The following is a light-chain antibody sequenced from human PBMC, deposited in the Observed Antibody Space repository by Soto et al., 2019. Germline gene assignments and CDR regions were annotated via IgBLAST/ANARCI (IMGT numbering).Light chain of an antibody. Sequence: SVLTQPASVSGSPGQSITISCTGTGSDVGGYDYVSWYQHHPGKAPKVMIYEVTNRPSGVSNHFSGSKSGNTASLTISGLLAEDEADYYCSSYTSSSTYVFGTGTKVTVL. CDR2: EVT. J-gene: IGLJ1*01. CDR1: GSDVGGYDY. CDR3: SSYTSSSTYV. V-gene: IGLV2-14*01.